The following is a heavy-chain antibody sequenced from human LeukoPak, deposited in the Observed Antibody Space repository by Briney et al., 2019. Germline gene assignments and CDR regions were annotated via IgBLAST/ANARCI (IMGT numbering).Heavy chain of an antibody. CDR2: IYYSGST. J-gene: IGHJ3*02. Sequence: SETLSLTCTVSGGSISSYYWSWIRQPPGKGLEWIGYIYYSGSTNYNPSLKSRVTISVDTSKNQFSLKLSSVTAADTAVYYCARKGGYRHAFDIWAQGTMVTVSS. CDR3: ARKGGYRHAFDI. V-gene: IGHV4-59*01. CDR1: GGSISSYY. D-gene: IGHD3-16*02.